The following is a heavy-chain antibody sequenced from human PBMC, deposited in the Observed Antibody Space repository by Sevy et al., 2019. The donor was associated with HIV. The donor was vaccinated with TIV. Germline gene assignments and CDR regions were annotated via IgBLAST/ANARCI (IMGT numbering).Heavy chain of an antibody. V-gene: IGHV2-5*02. Sequence: KRSGPTLVKPTQTLTLTCTFSGFSLSTSGVGVGWIRQPPGKALEWLALIYWDDDKRYSPSLKSRLTITKDTSKNQVVLTMTNMDPVDTATYYCAHRRDYGDYFNWFDPWGQGTLVTVSS. CDR1: GFSLSTSGVG. D-gene: IGHD4-17*01. CDR3: AHRRDYGDYFNWFDP. J-gene: IGHJ5*02. CDR2: IYWDDDK.